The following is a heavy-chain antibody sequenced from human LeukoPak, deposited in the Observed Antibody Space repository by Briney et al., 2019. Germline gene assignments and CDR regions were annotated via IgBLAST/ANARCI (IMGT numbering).Heavy chain of an antibody. J-gene: IGHJ4*02. CDR1: GYTFTSSG. CDR3: ARDQVRNYVWRVGLAY. CDR2: ISAYNGNT. D-gene: IGHD3-16*01. Sequence: ASVKVSCKASGYTFTSSGISWVRQAPGQGLELMGWISAYNGNTNYAQKLQGRVTMTTDTSTSTAYMELRSLRSDDTAVYYCARDQVRNYVWRVGLAYWGQGTLVTVSS. V-gene: IGHV1-18*01.